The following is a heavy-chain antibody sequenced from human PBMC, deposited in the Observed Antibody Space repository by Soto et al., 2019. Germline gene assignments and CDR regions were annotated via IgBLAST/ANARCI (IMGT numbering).Heavy chain of an antibody. CDR3: ARSNEDTVAVGGWFDP. CDR2: IYYSGST. CDR1: GGSISSSSYY. J-gene: IGHJ5*02. V-gene: IGHV4-39*01. Sequence: QLQLQESGPGLVKPSETLSLTCTVSGGSISSSSYYWGWIRQPPGRGLEWIGSIYYSGSTYYNASLKARVTISEDTTKNQFALKLSSVSAADTAVYFCARSNEDTVAVGGWFDPWGQGTLVTVSS. D-gene: IGHD2-15*01.